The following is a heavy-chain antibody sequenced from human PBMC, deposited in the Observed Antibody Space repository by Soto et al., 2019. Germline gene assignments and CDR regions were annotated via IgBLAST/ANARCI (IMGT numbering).Heavy chain of an antibody. D-gene: IGHD3-9*01. Sequence: QVQLQQWGAGLLKPSETLSLTCAVYGGSFSGYSWTWIRQPPGTGLEWIGEINHTGSTNYNPSLKSRVPISVDTSKNPFSLTRTSVTAADTAVYYCASDNMTGLCDDWGQGTLVTVSS. V-gene: IGHV4-34*01. CDR2: INHTGST. J-gene: IGHJ4*02. CDR3: ASDNMTGLCDD. CDR1: GGSFSGYS.